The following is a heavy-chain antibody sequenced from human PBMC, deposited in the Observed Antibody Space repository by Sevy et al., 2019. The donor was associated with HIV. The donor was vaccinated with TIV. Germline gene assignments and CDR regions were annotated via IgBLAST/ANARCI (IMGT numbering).Heavy chain of an antibody. CDR3: ARDVVVTAKFLDY. Sequence: ASVKVSCKASGYTFTSYGISWVRQAPGQGLEWMGWISAYNGNTNYAQKLQGRVTMTTDTSTSTAHMELRSLRSDDTAVYYCARDVVVTAKFLDYWGQGTLVTVSS. D-gene: IGHD2-21*02. V-gene: IGHV1-18*01. J-gene: IGHJ4*02. CDR2: ISAYNGNT. CDR1: GYTFTSYG.